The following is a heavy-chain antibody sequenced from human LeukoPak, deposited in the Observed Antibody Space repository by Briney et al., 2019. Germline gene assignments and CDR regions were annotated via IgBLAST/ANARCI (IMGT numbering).Heavy chain of an antibody. CDR2: ISYDGSNK. D-gene: IGHD3-22*01. CDR3: AKDREVYDSSGVDY. Sequence: GGSLRLSCAASGFSFSSYGMHWVRQAPGKGLEWVAVISYDGSNKYYADSVKGRFTISRDNSKNTLYLQMNSLRAEDTAVYYCAKDREVYDSSGVDYWGQGTLVTVSS. CDR1: GFSFSSYG. V-gene: IGHV3-30*18. J-gene: IGHJ4*02.